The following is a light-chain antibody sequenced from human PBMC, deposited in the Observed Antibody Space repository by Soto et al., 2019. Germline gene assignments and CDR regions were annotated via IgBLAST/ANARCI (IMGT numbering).Light chain of an antibody. CDR1: TIDDGTSNY. CDR2: DVS. J-gene: IGLJ1*01. V-gene: IGLV2-11*01. Sequence: QSVLTQPRSVSGSPGQPVTISCTGPTIDDGTSNYVSWYQQHPGKVPKLMIYDVSERPSGVPDRFSGSKSGNTASLTISGLQPEDEADYYCCSYAVTFYVFGTGTKVTVL. CDR3: CSYAVTFYV.